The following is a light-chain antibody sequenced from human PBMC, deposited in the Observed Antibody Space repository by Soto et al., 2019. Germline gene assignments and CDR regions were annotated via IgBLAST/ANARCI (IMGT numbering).Light chain of an antibody. J-gene: IGLJ2*01. CDR3: SSYTGSSTRVV. CDR1: SSDVGGYDF. V-gene: IGLV2-14*01. Sequence: QSVLTQPASVSGSPGQSITISCTGTSSDVGGYDFVSWYQQHPGKAPKLMIYDVSHRPSGVSNRFSGSKSGNTASLTVSGLQAEDEGDYYCSSYTGSSTRVVFAGGTKLTVL. CDR2: DVS.